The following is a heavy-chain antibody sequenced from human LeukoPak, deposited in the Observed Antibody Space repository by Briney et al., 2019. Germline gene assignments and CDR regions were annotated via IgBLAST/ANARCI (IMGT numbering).Heavy chain of an antibody. CDR1: GYTFTSYG. CDR3: ARAEWELPNWFDP. Sequence: SVKVSCKASGYTFTSYGISWVRQAPGQGLEWMGGIIPIFGTANYAQKFQGRVTITADESTSTAYMELSSLRSEDTAVYYCARAEWELPNWFDPWGQGTLVTVSS. J-gene: IGHJ5*02. V-gene: IGHV1-69*13. CDR2: IIPIFGTA. D-gene: IGHD1-26*01.